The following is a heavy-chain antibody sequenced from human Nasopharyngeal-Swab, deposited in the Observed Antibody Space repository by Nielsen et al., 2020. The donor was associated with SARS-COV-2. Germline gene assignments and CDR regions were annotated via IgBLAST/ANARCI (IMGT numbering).Heavy chain of an antibody. V-gene: IGHV3-30*18. CDR2: ISYDGSKK. D-gene: IGHD4-17*01. CDR1: GFTFSSYG. CDR3: ANLRLRQYYYYYYMDV. J-gene: IGHJ6*03. Sequence: GGSLRLSCAASGFTFSSYGMHWVRQAQGKGLEWVAVISYDGSKKYYADSVQGRFTISRDNSKNTLYLQMNSLRAEDTAVYYCANLRLRQYYYYYYMDVWGKGTTVTVSS.